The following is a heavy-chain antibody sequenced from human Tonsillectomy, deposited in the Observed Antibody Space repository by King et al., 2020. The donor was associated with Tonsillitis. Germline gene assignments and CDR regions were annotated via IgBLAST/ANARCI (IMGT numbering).Heavy chain of an antibody. CDR3: VKGSPDYGYYIAV. V-gene: IGHV3-64D*06. D-gene: IGHD4-17*01. CDR2: ISRNGGST. J-gene: IGHJ6*03. CDR1: GFTFSRHA. Sequence: VQLVESGGGLVQPGGSLRLSCSASGFTFSRHAMDWVRQAPGKGLEYVSAISRNGGSTYYAYSVKGRFTISRDNSKNTMSLQMSSLRADDTAVYYCVKGSPDYGYYIAVWGKGTTVTVSS.